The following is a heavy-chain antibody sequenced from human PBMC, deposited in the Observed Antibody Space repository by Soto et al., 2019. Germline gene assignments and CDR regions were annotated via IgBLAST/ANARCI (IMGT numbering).Heavy chain of an antibody. J-gene: IGHJ5*02. CDR1: GGSFSGYY. CDR2: INHSGST. Sequence: SETLSLTCAVYGGSFSGYYWSWIRQPPGKGLEWIGEINHSGSTNYNPSLKSRVTISVDTSKNQFSLKLSSVPAADTAVYYCARGLSYGSGSHPWGQGTLVTVSS. CDR3: ARGLSYGSGSHP. D-gene: IGHD3-10*01. V-gene: IGHV4-34*01.